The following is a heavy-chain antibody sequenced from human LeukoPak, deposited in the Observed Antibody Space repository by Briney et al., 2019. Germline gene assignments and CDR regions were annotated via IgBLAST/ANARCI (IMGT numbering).Heavy chain of an antibody. J-gene: IGHJ4*02. Sequence: GGSLRLSCAASGFTFSTFWMSWVRQAPGKGLEWVANIKQDGNEKHYVDSVKGRFTISRDNAKNSLYLQMNRLRAEDTAVYYCAKDLMGDFWSGYLDYWGQGTLVTVSS. CDR3: AKDLMGDFWSGYLDY. CDR1: GFTFSTFW. CDR2: IKQDGNEK. V-gene: IGHV3-7*01. D-gene: IGHD3-3*01.